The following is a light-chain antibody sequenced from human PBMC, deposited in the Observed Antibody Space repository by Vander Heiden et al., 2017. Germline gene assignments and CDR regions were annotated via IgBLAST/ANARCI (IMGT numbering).Light chain of an antibody. CDR2: DAF. CDR1: QDISNY. CDR3: QQYDNLPLT. J-gene: IGKJ4*01. Sequence: EIQMTQSPSSLSASVGDRVTITCQASQDISNYLNWFQQKPGKAPKLLIYDAFTLETGVPSRFSGSGSGTDFTFTISSLQPEDIATYYCQQYDNLPLTFGGGTKVEIK. V-gene: IGKV1-33*01.